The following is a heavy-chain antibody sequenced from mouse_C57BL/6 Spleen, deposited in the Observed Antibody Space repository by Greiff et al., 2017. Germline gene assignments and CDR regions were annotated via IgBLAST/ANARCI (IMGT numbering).Heavy chain of an antibody. CDR1: GYTFTSYW. CDR2: IDPNSGGT. Sequence: QVQLHQPGAELVKPGASVKLSCKASGYTFTSYWMHWVKQRPGRGLEWIGRIDPNSGGTKYNEKFKSKATLTVDKPSSTAYMQLSSLTSEDSAVYYCARPNLYDGYYPYAMDYWGQGTSVTVSS. V-gene: IGHV1-72*01. J-gene: IGHJ4*01. CDR3: ARPNLYDGYYPYAMDY. D-gene: IGHD2-3*01.